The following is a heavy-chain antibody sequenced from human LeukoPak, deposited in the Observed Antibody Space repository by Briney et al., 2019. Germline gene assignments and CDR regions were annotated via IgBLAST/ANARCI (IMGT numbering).Heavy chain of an antibody. CDR1: GDSISGYY. CDR2: IDHSGST. J-gene: IGHJ4*02. D-gene: IGHD6-19*01. V-gene: IGHV4-38-2*02. CDR3: ARDSALAQAVMSDY. Sequence: SETLSLTCTVSGDSISGYYWGWIRQPPGKGLEWIGSIDHSGSTYYNPSLKSRVTISVVTSKNQFSLKLRSVTAADTAVYYCARDSALAQAVMSDYWGQGTLVTVSS.